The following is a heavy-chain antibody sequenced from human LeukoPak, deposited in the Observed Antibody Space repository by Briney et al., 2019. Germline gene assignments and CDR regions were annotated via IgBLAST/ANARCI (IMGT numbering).Heavy chain of an antibody. CDR1: GFTFNSYA. CDR2: ISYDGSNK. D-gene: IGHD2-2*02. Sequence: GGSLRLSCAASGFTFNSYAMHWVRQAPGKGLEWVAVISYDGSNKYYADSVKGRFTISRDNSKNTLYLQMNSLRAEDTAVYYCARGSCSSTSCYTHGYWGQGTLVTVSS. CDR3: ARGSCSSTSCYTHGY. J-gene: IGHJ4*02. V-gene: IGHV3-30-3*01.